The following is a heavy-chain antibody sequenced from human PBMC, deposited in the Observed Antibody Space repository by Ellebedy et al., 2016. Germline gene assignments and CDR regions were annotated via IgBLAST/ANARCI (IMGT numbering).Heavy chain of an antibody. CDR3: GRTGYFSTYGMDV. Sequence: ASVKVSXKASGYTFVNYGINWVRRAPGQGFEWLGWIGFSSPSSKSAQNLRDRLTMATDTSTSVAYMELRSLRSDDTATYYCGRTGYFSTYGMDVWGQGTTATVSS. CDR2: IGFSSPSS. CDR1: GYTFVNYG. D-gene: IGHD6-25*01. J-gene: IGHJ6*02. V-gene: IGHV1-18*01.